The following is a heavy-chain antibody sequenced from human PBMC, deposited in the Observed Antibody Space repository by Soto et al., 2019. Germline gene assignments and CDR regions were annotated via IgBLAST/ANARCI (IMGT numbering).Heavy chain of an antibody. Sequence: SVKVSCKASGGTFSSYAISWVRQAPGQGLEWMGGIIPIFGTANYAQKFQGRVTITADESTSTAYMELSSLRSEDTAVYYCARGRLGELSSKRYYYYYGMDVWGQGTTVTVSS. J-gene: IGHJ6*02. CDR2: IIPIFGTA. D-gene: IGHD3-16*02. CDR3: ARGRLGELSSKRYYYYYGMDV. V-gene: IGHV1-69*13. CDR1: GGTFSSYA.